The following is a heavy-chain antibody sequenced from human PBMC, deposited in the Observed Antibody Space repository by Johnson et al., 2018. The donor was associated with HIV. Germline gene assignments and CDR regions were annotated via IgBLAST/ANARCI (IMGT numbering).Heavy chain of an antibody. J-gene: IGHJ3*01. Sequence: QVQLVESGGGLVKPGGSLRLSCAASGFTFHDSYMSWIRQAPGKGLEWVSYITSTGITVYYTDSVKGRFTISRDNAKNSLSLQMNSLRAEDTAVYYCARAPEVRGVDAFDVWGQGTVVTVSS. CDR3: ARAPEVRGVDAFDV. V-gene: IGHV3-11*04. CDR1: GFTFHDSY. CDR2: ITSTGITV. D-gene: IGHD3-10*01.